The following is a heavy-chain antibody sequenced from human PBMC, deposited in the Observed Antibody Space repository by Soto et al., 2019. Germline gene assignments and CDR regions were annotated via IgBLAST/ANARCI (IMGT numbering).Heavy chain of an antibody. CDR2: IYYSGST. CDR3: ARPIAAAGEYYFDY. V-gene: IGHV4-39*01. CDR1: GGSISSSSYY. J-gene: IGHJ4*02. D-gene: IGHD6-13*01. Sequence: SETLSLTCTVSGGSISSSSYYWGWIRQPPGKGLEWIGSIYYSGSTYYNPSLKSRVTISVDTSKNQFSLKLSSVTAADTAVYYCARPIAAAGEYYFDYWGQGTLVTVSS.